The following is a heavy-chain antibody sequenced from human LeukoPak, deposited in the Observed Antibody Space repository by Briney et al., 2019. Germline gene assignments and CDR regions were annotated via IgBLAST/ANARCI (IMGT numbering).Heavy chain of an antibody. CDR3: ARETDCSSTSCYIY. CDR2: IIPIFGTA. J-gene: IGHJ4*02. Sequence: GASVKVSCKASGGTFSSYAISWVRQAPGQGLEWMGGIIPIFGTANYAQKFQGRVTITTDESTSTAYMELSRLRSEDTAVYYCARETDCSSTSCYIYWGQGTLVTVSS. D-gene: IGHD2-2*02. CDR1: GGTFSSYA. V-gene: IGHV1-69*05.